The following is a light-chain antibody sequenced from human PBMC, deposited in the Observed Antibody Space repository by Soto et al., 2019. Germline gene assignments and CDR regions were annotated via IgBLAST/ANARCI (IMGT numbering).Light chain of an antibody. CDR1: SSNIGNNY. V-gene: IGLV1-51*01. CDR2: DND. J-gene: IGLJ2*01. CDR3: ATWDSSLSAGV. Sequence: QSVLTQPPSVSAAPGQKVTISCSGSSSNIGNNYVFWYQQLPGTAPKLLIYDNDKRPSGIPDRFSGSKSGTSATLGITGLQTGDEADYYCATWDSSLSAGVFGGGTKLT.